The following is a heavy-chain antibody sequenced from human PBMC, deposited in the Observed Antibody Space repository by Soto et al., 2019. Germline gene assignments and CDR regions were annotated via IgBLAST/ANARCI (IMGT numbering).Heavy chain of an antibody. CDR1: GFIFSSYA. Sequence: QVQLVESGGGVVQPGRSLRLSCAASGFIFSSYAIHWLRQAPGKGLEWLAVISKDGGNKYYADSVKGRFTFSRDNSKNTLYLQMDSLRGDDTALYYCAREIAARGAHDYWGQGTLVTVSS. J-gene: IGHJ4*02. D-gene: IGHD3-16*01. CDR3: AREIAARGAHDY. CDR2: ISKDGGNK. V-gene: IGHV3-30-3*01.